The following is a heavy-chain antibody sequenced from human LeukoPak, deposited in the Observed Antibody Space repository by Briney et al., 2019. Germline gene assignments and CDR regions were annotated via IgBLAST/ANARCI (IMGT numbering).Heavy chain of an antibody. CDR1: GFTFSSYS. J-gene: IGHJ4*02. D-gene: IGHD1-20*01. CDR3: ARAPYNWNDLPIDY. CDR2: ISSSSSYI. V-gene: IGHV3-21*01. Sequence: PGGSLRLSCAASGFTFSSYSMNWVRQAPGKGLEWVSPISSSSSYIYYADSVKARFTISRDNAKNSLYLQMNSLRAEDTAVYYCARAPYNWNDLPIDYWGQGTLVTVSS.